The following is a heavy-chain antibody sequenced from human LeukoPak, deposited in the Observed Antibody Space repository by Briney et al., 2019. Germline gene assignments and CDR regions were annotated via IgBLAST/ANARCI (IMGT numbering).Heavy chain of an antibody. D-gene: IGHD6-6*01. CDR3: AKVYSSSSRDSFDV. V-gene: IGHV4-34*01. Sequence: SETLSLTCAVYGASFSGYYWSWIRQTPGKGLEWIGEINHSGSISYNPSLKSRITISVDTCKSQFSLDLRSVNAADTAVYYCAKVYSSSSRDSFDVWGQGTMVTVSS. CDR1: GASFSGYY. CDR2: INHSGSI. J-gene: IGHJ3*01.